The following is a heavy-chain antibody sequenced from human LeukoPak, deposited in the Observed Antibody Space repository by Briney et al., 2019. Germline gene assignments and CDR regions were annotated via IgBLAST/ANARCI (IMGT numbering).Heavy chain of an antibody. D-gene: IGHD7-27*01. CDR3: ARELGTFEPLDY. V-gene: IGHV1-2*02. Sequence: ASVKVSCKASGYTFTGYYIHWVRQAPGQGLESMGWINPNSGGTNYAQKFQGRVTMTRDTSISTAYMELSRLRSDDTAVYYCARELGTFEPLDYWGQGTLVTVSS. J-gene: IGHJ4*02. CDR1: GYTFTGYY. CDR2: INPNSGGT.